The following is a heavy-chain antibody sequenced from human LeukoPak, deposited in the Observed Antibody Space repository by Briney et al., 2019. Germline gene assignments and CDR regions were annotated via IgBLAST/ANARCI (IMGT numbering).Heavy chain of an antibody. J-gene: IGHJ4*02. D-gene: IGHD3-3*01. CDR2: ISGSGGST. V-gene: IGHV3-23*01. Sequence: GASLRLSCAASGFTFSSYAMSWVRQAPGKGLEWVSAISGSGGSTYYADSVKGRFTISRDNSKTTLYLQMNSLRAEDTAVYYCAKDGVRFLEWLHHFDYWGQGTLVTVSS. CDR3: AKDGVRFLEWLHHFDY. CDR1: GFTFSSYA.